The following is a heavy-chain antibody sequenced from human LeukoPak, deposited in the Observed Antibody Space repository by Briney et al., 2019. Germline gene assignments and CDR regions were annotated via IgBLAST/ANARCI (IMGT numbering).Heavy chain of an antibody. CDR3: ARRGESANYGDYRFDY. V-gene: IGHV3-23*01. CDR2: ISGSSGLT. Sequence: GGSLRLSCAASGFTFGNYAMSWVRQAPGRGLEWVSAISGSSGLTYYADSVKGRFTISRDNSKNTLYLQMNSLRAEDTAVYYCARRGESANYGDYRFDYWGQGTLVTVSS. J-gene: IGHJ4*02. D-gene: IGHD4-17*01. CDR1: GFTFGNYA.